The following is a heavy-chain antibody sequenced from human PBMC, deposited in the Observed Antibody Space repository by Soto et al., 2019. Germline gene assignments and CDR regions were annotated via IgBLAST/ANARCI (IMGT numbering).Heavy chain of an antibody. V-gene: IGHV3-23*01. J-gene: IGHJ4*02. CDR2: ISGSGGST. CDR3: AKSGLYDSIPPPLLPHWELSPFDY. Sequence: GGSLRLSCAASGFTFSSYAMSWVRQAPGKGLEWVSAISGSGGSTYYADSVKGRFTISRDNSKNTLYLQMNSLRAEDTAVYYCAKSGLYDSIPPPLLPHWELSPFDYWGQGTLVTVPQ. CDR1: GFTFSSYA. D-gene: IGHD3-22*01.